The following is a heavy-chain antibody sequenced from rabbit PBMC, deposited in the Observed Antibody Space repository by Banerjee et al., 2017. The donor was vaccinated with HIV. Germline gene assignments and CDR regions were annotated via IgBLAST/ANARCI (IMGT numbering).Heavy chain of an antibody. CDR3: ARGGSAYYTYFNL. CDR1: GFTISSSVW. J-gene: IGHJ4*01. V-gene: IGHV1S45*01. CDR2: IYAGSSGST. D-gene: IGHD8-1*01. Sequence: QEQLEESGGDLVKPEGSLTLTCTASGFTISSSVWICWVRQAPGKGLELIACIYAGSSGSTWYASWAKGRFTISKTSSTTVTLQMTSLTAADTATYFCARGGSAYYTYFNLWGPGTLVTVS.